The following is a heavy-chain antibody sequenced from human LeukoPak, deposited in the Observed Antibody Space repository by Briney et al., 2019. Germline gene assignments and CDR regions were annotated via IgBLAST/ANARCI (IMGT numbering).Heavy chain of an antibody. J-gene: IGHJ3*02. CDR3: AKDQYCGGDCYEGGAFDI. D-gene: IGHD2-21*01. Sequence: SLRLSCAASGFTFDDYAMHWVRQAPGKGLEWVSGISWNSGSIGYADSVKGRFTISRDNAKNSLYLQMNSLRAEDMALYYCAKDQYCGGDCYEGGAFDIWGQGTMVTVSS. CDR2: ISWNSGSI. CDR1: GFTFDDYA. V-gene: IGHV3-9*03.